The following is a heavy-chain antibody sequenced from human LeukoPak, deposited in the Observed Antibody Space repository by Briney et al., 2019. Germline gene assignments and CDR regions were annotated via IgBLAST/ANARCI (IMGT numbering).Heavy chain of an antibody. CDR2: IYYSGST. J-gene: IGHJ3*02. Sequence: PSETLSLTCTVSGGSISSSSYYWGWIRQPPGKGLEWIGSIYYSGSTYYYPSLKSRVTISVDTSKNQFSLKLSSVTAADTAVYYCARDLPALWFGELSAFDIWGQGTMVTVSS. CDR1: GGSISSSSYY. CDR3: ARDLPALWFGELSAFDI. D-gene: IGHD3-10*01. V-gene: IGHV4-39*07.